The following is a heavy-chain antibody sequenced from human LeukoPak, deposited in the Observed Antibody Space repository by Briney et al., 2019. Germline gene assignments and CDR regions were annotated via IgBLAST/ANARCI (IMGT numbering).Heavy chain of an antibody. CDR2: INTGTGKT. CDR1: GYTFSMNV. D-gene: IGHD1-26*01. V-gene: IGHV1-3*04. CDR3: ARDKRSSPYYLFDY. J-gene: IGHJ4*02. Sequence: ASVKVSCKTSGYTFSMNVIHWMCQAPGQRLEWMGWINTGTGKTKYSQKFQGRLSITRDTSANTTSMELSSLRSEDAAVFYCARDKRSSPYYLFDYWGQGTLVTVSS.